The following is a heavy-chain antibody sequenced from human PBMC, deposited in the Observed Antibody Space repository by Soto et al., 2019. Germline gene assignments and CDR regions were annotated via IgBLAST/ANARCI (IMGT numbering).Heavy chain of an antibody. Sequence: GGSLRLSCAASGFTFSSYGMHWVRQAPGKGLEWVAVISYDGSNKYYADSVKGRFTISRDNSKNTLYLQMNSLRAEDTAVYYCAKDNSGAVMNYYYYMDVWGKGTTVTVSS. J-gene: IGHJ6*03. CDR1: GFTFSSYG. D-gene: IGHD1-26*01. CDR2: ISYDGSNK. V-gene: IGHV3-30*18. CDR3: AKDNSGAVMNYYYYMDV.